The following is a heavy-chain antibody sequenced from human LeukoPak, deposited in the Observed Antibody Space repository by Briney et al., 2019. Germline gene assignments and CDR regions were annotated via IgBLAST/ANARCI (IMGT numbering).Heavy chain of an antibody. J-gene: IGHJ4*02. CDR3: ARESDYGDYAD. V-gene: IGHV3-53*01. CDR2: IYSGGST. Sequence: GGSLRLSCAASGFTVSSNYMSWVCQAPGKGLEWVSVIYSGGSTYYADSVKGRFTISRGNSKNTLYLQMNSLRAEDTAVYYCARESDYGDYADWGQGTLVAVSS. CDR1: GFTVSSNY. D-gene: IGHD4-17*01.